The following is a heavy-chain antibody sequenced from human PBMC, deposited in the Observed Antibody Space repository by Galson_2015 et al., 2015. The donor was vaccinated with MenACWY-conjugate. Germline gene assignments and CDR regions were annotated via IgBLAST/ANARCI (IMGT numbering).Heavy chain of an antibody. V-gene: IGHV3-74*01. J-gene: IGHJ4*02. D-gene: IGHD1-26*01. Sequence: SLRLSCAASGFTFSTYWMHWVRQAPGKGLVWVSRIYSDGRSTSCADSVKGRFTISRDNAKNTLYLQMNSLRAEDTAVYYCARLGGNYRTTSHFDYWGQGTLVTVSS. CDR2: IYSDGRST. CDR1: GFTFSTYW. CDR3: ARLGGNYRTTSHFDY.